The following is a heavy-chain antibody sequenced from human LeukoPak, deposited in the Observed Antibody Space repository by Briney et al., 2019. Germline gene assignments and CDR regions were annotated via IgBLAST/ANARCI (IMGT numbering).Heavy chain of an antibody. CDR2: IYRGGNT. CDR1: GFTVSSNY. V-gene: IGHV3-53*01. Sequence: GGSLRLSCAASGFTVSSNYMTWVRQAPGKGLEWVSIIYRGGNTYYADSVKGRFTISRDDSKNTLDLQMNSLRAEDTAVYYCARALSYSSSWANWFDPWGQGTLVTVSS. CDR3: ARALSYSSSWANWFDP. J-gene: IGHJ5*02. D-gene: IGHD6-13*01.